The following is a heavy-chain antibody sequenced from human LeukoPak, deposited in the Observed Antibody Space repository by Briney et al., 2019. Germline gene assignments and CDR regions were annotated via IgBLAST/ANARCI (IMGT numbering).Heavy chain of an antibody. D-gene: IGHD3-3*01. CDR3: ARGNFPDYYYYFYMDV. CDR2: ISGSGGST. J-gene: IGHJ6*03. V-gene: IGHV3-23*01. CDR1: GFTFSSYG. Sequence: GGSLRLSCAASGFTFSSYGMSWVRQAPGKGLEWVSAISGSGGSTYYADSVKGRFTISRDNSKNTLYLQMNSLRSEDTAVYYCARGNFPDYYYYFYMDVWGEGTTVTVSS.